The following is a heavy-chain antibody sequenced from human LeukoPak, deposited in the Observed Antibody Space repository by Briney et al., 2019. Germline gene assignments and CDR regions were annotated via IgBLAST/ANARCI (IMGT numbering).Heavy chain of an antibody. D-gene: IGHD4-23*01. CDR3: ARATTVVTPTSFYYYYYYMDV. CDR1: GGSISSSNW. J-gene: IGHJ6*03. CDR2: IYHSGST. Sequence: SGTLSLTCAVSGGSISSSNWWSWVRQPPGKGLEWIGEIYHSGSTNYNPSLKSRVTISVDKSKNQFSLKLSSVTAADTAVYYCARATTVVTPTSFYYYYYYMDVWGKGTTVTVSS. V-gene: IGHV4-4*02.